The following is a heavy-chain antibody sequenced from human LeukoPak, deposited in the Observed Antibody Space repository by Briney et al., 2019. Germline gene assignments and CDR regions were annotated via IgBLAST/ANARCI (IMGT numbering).Heavy chain of an antibody. CDR2: IWYDGSNK. V-gene: IGHV3-33*06. J-gene: IGHJ4*02. D-gene: IGHD2-2*01. CDR3: AKEGTAQISTWYDN. CDR1: GFTFSNYG. Sequence: GRSLRLSCAASGFTFSNYGMHWVRQAPGKGLEWVAVIWYDGSNKYYADSVKGRFTISRDNSRNTLFLQMNSLSPDDTAVYYCAKEGTAQISTWYDNWGQGTLVTVSS.